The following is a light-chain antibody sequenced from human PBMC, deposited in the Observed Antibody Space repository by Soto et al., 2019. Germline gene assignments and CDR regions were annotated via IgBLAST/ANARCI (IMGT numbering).Light chain of an antibody. CDR2: KAS. J-gene: IGKJ1*01. V-gene: IGKV1-5*03. CDR1: QSINIW. Sequence: DIQMTQSPSTLSASVGDRVTITCRASQSINIWLAWYQQKPGKAPKLIIFKASTLEIGDPSRFSGSGSGTEFTLNISSLQPDDFATYFCQQYESFPRTFGQGTKVEIK. CDR3: QQYESFPRT.